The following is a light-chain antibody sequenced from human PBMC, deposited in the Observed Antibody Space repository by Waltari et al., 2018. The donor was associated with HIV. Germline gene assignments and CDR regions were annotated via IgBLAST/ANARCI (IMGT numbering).Light chain of an antibody. CDR1: SGDVGGYHF. Sequence: QSVLTQPASVSGSPGQSITISCTGTSGDVGGYHFVSWYQQHPGKAPKLIIYNVNTRPSGVSIRFSGSRSANTAALTISGLQAEDEADYFCSSYTSSGPRYVLFGGGTRLTVL. CDR3: SSYTSSGPRYVL. V-gene: IGLV2-14*03. J-gene: IGLJ2*01. CDR2: NVN.